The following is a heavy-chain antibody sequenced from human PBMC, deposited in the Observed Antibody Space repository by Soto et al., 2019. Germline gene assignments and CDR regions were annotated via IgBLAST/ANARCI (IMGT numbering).Heavy chain of an antibody. CDR2: ITGSGDTT. D-gene: IGHD3-10*01. CDR3: ANIDGAYGSGAPYYYGMDV. CDR1: GFTFSRYG. V-gene: IGHV3-23*01. Sequence: PGGSLRLSCTASGFTFSRYGMSWVRQAPGKGLQWVSTITGSGDTTYYADSVKGRFTISRDNSKNTLYLQMNSLRAEDTAVYYCANIDGAYGSGAPYYYGMDVWGQGTTVTVSS. J-gene: IGHJ6*02.